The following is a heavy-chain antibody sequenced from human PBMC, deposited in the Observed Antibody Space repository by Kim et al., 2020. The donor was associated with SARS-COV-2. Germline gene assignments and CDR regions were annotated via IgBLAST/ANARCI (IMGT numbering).Heavy chain of an antibody. D-gene: IGHD6-19*01. V-gene: IGHV3-74*01. J-gene: IGHJ4*02. CDR3: ARETSTSGFFYFDS. Sequence: ADSVKGRFTISRDNAKNTLYLQMNSLRAEDTAVYCCARETSTSGFFYFDSWGQGTLVTVSS.